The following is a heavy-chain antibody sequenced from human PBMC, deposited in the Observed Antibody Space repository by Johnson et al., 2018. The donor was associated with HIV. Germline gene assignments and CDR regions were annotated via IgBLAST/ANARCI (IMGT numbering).Heavy chain of an antibody. V-gene: IGHV3-30*04. CDR2: ISYDGSAK. J-gene: IGHJ3*02. CDR1: GFTFSSYS. CDR3: ARTPSVSGAFDI. D-gene: IGHD5/OR15-5a*01. Sequence: QVQLVESAGVVVPPGRSLRLSCSASGFTFSSYSMPWFRQAPGKGLEWVAVISYDGSAKYYADSAKGRSTISTANAKNSLYPQMNSLRAEDTAVYYCARTPSVSGAFDIWGQGTMVTVSS.